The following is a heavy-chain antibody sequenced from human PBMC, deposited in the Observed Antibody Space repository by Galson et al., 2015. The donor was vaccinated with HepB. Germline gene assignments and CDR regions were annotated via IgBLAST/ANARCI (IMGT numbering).Heavy chain of an antibody. Sequence: SVKVSCKASGYTFTSYAMHWVRQAPGQRLGWMGWINAGNGNTKYSQKSQGRVTITRDTSASTAYMELSSLRSEDTAVYYCARGFPEGYYDFWSGYTDYFDYWGQGTLVTVSS. CDR2: INAGNGNT. J-gene: IGHJ4*02. CDR1: GYTFTSYA. V-gene: IGHV1-3*01. CDR3: ARGFPEGYYDFWSGYTDYFDY. D-gene: IGHD3-3*01.